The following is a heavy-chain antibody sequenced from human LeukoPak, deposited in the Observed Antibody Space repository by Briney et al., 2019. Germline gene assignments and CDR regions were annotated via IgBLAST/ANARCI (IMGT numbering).Heavy chain of an antibody. CDR2: IKQDGSEK. CDR1: GFTFSSYW. J-gene: IGHJ4*02. Sequence: PGGSLRLSCAASGFTFSSYWMSWVRQAPGKGLEGVANIKQDGSEKYYVDSVKGRFTISRDNAKNSLYLQMNSLRAEDTAVYYCARGRGRPKLPLYYWGQGTLVTVSS. CDR3: ARGRGRPKLPLYY. V-gene: IGHV3-7*04. D-gene: IGHD5-24*01.